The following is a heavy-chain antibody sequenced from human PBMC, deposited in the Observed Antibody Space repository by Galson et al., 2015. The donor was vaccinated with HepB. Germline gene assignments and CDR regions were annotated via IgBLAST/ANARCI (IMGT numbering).Heavy chain of an antibody. CDR3: AKDRRKGYYDSSGYPTLGRYYYYYYGMDV. J-gene: IGHJ6*02. CDR2: ISGSGGST. CDR1: GFTFSSCA. Sequence: SLRLSCAASGFTFSSCAMSWVRQAPGKGLEWVSAISGSGGSTYYADSVKGRFTISRDNSKNTLYLQMNSLRAEDTAVYYCAKDRRKGYYDSSGYPTLGRYYYYYYGMDVWGQGTTVTVSS. D-gene: IGHD3-22*01. V-gene: IGHV3-23*01.